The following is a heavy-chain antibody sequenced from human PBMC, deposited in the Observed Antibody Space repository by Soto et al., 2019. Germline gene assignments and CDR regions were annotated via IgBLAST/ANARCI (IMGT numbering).Heavy chain of an antibody. J-gene: IGHJ6*02. CDR1: GFTFSNYG. CDR2: IWYDGSGQ. Sequence: QVQLVESGGGLVQPGRSLRLSCVASGFTFSNYGMHWVRQAPGKGLEWVADIWYDGSGQRYAGDVQGRFTISKDNSKNTLYLQINRLGVEDTAVYYCENDDVSRLYYGHSLDVWGQGTTVPVSS. D-gene: IGHD2-2*02. CDR3: ENDDVSRLYYGHSLDV. V-gene: IGHV3-33*03.